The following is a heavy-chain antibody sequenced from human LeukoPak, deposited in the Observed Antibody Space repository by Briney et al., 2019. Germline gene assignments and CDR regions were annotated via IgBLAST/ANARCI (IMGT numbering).Heavy chain of an antibody. Sequence: SETLSLTCAVYGGSFGGYYWSWIRQPPGKGLEWIGEINHSGSTNYNPSLKSRATISVDTSKNQFSLKLSSVTAADTAVYYCARGAVLRYFDWLSGGGYFDYWGQGTLVTVSS. CDR3: ARGAVLRYFDWLSGGGYFDY. D-gene: IGHD3-9*01. CDR2: INHSGST. J-gene: IGHJ4*02. CDR1: GGSFGGYY. V-gene: IGHV4-34*01.